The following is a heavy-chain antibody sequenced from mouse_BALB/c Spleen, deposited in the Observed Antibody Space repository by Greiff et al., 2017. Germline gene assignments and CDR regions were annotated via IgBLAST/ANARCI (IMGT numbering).Heavy chain of an antibody. D-gene: IGHD2-1*01. Sequence: EVKVVESGPSLVKPSQTLSLTCSVTGDSITSGYWNWIRKFPGNKLEYMGYISYSGSTYYNPSLKSRISITRDTSTNQYYLQLNSVTTEDTATYYCARYLGGNYWFAYWGQGTLVTVSA. CDR3: ARYLGGNYWFAY. CDR2: ISYSGST. CDR1: GDSITSGY. V-gene: IGHV3-8*02. J-gene: IGHJ3*01.